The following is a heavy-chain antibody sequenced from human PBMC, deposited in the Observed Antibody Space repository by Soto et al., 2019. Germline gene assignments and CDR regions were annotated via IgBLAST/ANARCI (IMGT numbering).Heavy chain of an antibody. CDR1: GDTFTDYS. CDR2: INPASGKT. Sequence: GASVKVSCKASGDTFTDYSLQWVRQAPGQRLEWMGWINPASGKTKYSQKFQGRVTITRDTSASTAYMELSSLTSEDTALYYCARDLWLGESFRYYFDYWAQGTLVTVSS. D-gene: IGHD3-10*01. V-gene: IGHV1-3*01. J-gene: IGHJ4*01. CDR3: ARDLWLGESFRYYFDY.